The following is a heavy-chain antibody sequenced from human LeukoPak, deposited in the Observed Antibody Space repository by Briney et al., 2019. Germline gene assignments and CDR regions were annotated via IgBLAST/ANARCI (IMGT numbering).Heavy chain of an antibody. CDR1: VGSINNYY. CDR3: ARGKKMATLKAFDP. CDR2: NYYSGSA. J-gene: IGHJ5*02. D-gene: IGHD5-24*01. V-gene: IGHV4-59*01. Sequence: PSEPLSLTCTVSVGSINNYYWSWLRQAPGKGLEWVGYNYYSGSANYNPSLKSQITISVDTSKNQFALRLSSVTGADTAVHYWARGKKMATLKAFDPWGQGTLVTVSS.